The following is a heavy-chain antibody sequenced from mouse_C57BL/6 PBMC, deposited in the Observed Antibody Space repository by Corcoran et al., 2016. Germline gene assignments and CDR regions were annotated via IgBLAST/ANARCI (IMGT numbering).Heavy chain of an antibody. J-gene: IGHJ3*01. D-gene: IGHD3-3*01. V-gene: IGHV1-62-2*01. CDR2: FYPGSGSI. CDR1: GSAFTEYT. Sequence: QVQLQQSGAELVKPGASVKLSCKSSGSAFTEYTIPWVKQRSGQGLEWIGWFYPGSGSIKYNEKFKDKATLTADKSSSTVYMELSRLTSEDSAVYFGARHEDLGQGFAYWGQGTLVTVSA. CDR3: ARHEDLGQGFAY.